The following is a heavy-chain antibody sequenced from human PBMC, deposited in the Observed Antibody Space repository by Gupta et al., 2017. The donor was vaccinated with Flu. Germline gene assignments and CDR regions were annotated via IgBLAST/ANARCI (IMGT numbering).Heavy chain of an antibody. J-gene: IGHJ6*03. D-gene: IGHD2-2*02. CDR2: RSKANSYET. Sequence: RSKANSYETSYAASVKGRFTICRDDSKNKEYLQMNSLKTEDTAVYYCTRHYDLIVVGPGAIKEGGYYDYMDVWGKGTTVTVSS. CDR3: TRHYDLIVVGPGAIKEGGYYDYMDV. V-gene: IGHV3-73*01.